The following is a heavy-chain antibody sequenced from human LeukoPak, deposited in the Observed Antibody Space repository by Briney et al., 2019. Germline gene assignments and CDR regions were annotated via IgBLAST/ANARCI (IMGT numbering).Heavy chain of an antibody. Sequence: HGESLKISCKGSRYSFSNYWIAWVRQMPGTGLEWMGIIYPGDSDARYSPSFQGQVTISADKSISTAYLQWRSLKASDTAIYFCARQAVVASSLYYYFLDVWGTGTTVTVSS. D-gene: IGHD2-15*01. J-gene: IGHJ6*03. CDR2: IYPGDSDA. CDR1: RYSFSNYW. V-gene: IGHV5-51*01. CDR3: ARQAVVASSLYYYFLDV.